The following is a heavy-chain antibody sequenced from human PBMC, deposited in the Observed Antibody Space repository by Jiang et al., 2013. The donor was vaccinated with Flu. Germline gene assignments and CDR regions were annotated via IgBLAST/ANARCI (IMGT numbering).Heavy chain of an antibody. CDR3: ARFPTPKYCSGGSCYEDDY. D-gene: IGHD2-15*01. Sequence: CGAEVKKPGSSVKVSCKASGGTFSSYAISWVRQAPGQGLEWMGGIIPIFGTANYAQKFQGRVTITADESTSTAYMELSSLRSEDTAVYYCARFPTPKYCSGGSCYEDDYWGQGTLVTVSS. CDR1: GGTFSSYA. J-gene: IGHJ4*02. V-gene: IGHV1-69*01. CDR2: IIPIFGTA.